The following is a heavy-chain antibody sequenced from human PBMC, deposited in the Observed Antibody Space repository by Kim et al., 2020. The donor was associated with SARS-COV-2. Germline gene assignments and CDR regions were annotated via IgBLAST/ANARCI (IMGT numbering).Heavy chain of an antibody. D-gene: IGHD2-2*01. V-gene: IGHV1-69*13. CDR2: IIPIFGTA. CDR3: ARDGAKSSTSLNTFHEYYFDY. CDR1: GGTFSSYA. Sequence: SVKVSCKASGGTFSSYAISWVRQAPGQGLEWMGGIIPIFGTANYAQKFQGRVTITADESTSTAYMELSSLRSEDTAVYYCARDGAKSSTSLNTFHEYYFDYWGQGTLVTVSS. J-gene: IGHJ4*02.